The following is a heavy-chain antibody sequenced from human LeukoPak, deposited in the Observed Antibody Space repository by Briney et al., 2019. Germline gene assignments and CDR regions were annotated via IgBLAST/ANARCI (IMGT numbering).Heavy chain of an antibody. D-gene: IGHD3-10*01. Sequence: SETLSLTCSVSGSSISRGNYWGWIRQPPGKGLEWLGSMSHGGSSDYNPSLKSRVTMSVDTSKNQFSLKLTSVTAADTAVYYCARRTLRGVIKYWGQGTLVTVSS. CDR2: MSHGGSS. J-gene: IGHJ4*02. CDR3: ARRTLRGVIKY. CDR1: GSSISRGNY. V-gene: IGHV4-38-2*02.